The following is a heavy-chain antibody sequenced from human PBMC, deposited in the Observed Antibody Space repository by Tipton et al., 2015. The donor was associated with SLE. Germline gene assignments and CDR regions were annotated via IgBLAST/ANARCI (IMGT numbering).Heavy chain of an antibody. CDR3: ARLRPSAFDI. V-gene: IGHV4-61*01. CDR2: IYYSGST. J-gene: IGHJ3*02. CDR1: GYSISSGYY. Sequence: TLSLTCAVSGYSISSGYYWSWIRQPPGKGLEWIGYIYYSGSTNYNPPLKSRVTISVDTSKNQFSLKLSSVTAADTAVYYCARLRPSAFDIWGQGTMVTVSS.